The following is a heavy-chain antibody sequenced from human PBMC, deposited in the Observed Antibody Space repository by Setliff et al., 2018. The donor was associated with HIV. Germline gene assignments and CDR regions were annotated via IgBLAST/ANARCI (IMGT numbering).Heavy chain of an antibody. D-gene: IGHD3-3*01. J-gene: IGHJ4*02. CDR2: ISSSSSYI. Sequence: GGSLRLSCAASGFTFSSYSMNWVRQAPGKGLEWVSYISSSSSYIYYADSVKGRFTISRDNAKNSLYLQMNSLRAEDTAVYYCARDVSWRVRTYIDYWGQGALVTVSS. V-gene: IGHV3-21*01. CDR3: ARDVSWRVRTYIDY. CDR1: GFTFSSYS.